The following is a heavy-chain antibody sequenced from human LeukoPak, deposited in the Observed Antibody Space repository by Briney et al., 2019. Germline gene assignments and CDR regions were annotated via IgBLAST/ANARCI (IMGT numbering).Heavy chain of an antibody. D-gene: IGHD5-12*01. CDR1: GFTFSGFG. CDR2: ITFDGNNK. CDR3: VTNGGGDSGYGNFDY. J-gene: IGHJ4*02. Sequence: GGSLRLSCAASGFTFSGFGMHWVRQAPGKGLEWVGVITFDGNNKYFADSVKGRFTISRDNSKNTLYLQMNSLRVEDTALYYCVTNGGGDSGYGNFDYWGQGTLVTVSS. V-gene: IGHV3-30*19.